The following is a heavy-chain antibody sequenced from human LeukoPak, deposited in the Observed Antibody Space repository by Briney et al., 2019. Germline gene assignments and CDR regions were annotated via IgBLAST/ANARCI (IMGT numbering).Heavy chain of an antibody. CDR1: GGSFSGYY. CDR2: INHRGST. V-gene: IGHV4-34*01. Sequence: PSETLSLTCAVYGGSFSGYYWSWIRQPPAKGLEWIGEINHRGSTNYNPSLKSRVTISVDTSKNQFPLKLSSVTAADTAVYYCARGRVYDFWRGYLSYWYFDLWGRGTLVTVSS. J-gene: IGHJ2*01. CDR3: ARGRVYDFWRGYLSYWYFDL. D-gene: IGHD3-3*01.